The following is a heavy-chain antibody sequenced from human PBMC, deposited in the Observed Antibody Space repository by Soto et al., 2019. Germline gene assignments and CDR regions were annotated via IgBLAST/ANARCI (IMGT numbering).Heavy chain of an antibody. CDR2: INHSGST. J-gene: IGHJ4*02. V-gene: IGHV4-34*01. Sequence: QVQLQQWGAGLLKPSDTLSLTCAVYGGSFSGYYWSWIRQPPGKGLEWIGEINHSGSTNYNPSLKSRVTISVDTAKDQFSLKLSSVTAAVTALYYCARGGSNGTRHFDSWGQGTLVTVSS. CDR3: ARGGSNGTRHFDS. D-gene: IGHD1-1*01. CDR1: GGSFSGYY.